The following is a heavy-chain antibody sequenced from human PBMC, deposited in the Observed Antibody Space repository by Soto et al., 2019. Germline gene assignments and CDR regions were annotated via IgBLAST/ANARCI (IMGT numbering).Heavy chain of an antibody. Sequence: SSVKVSWKASGYIFTSYAMHWVRQAPGQRLEWMGWINAGNGNTKYSQKFHGRVTITRDTSASTAYMELSSLRSEDTAVYYCARGIGCSSTSCTNICYYYYYMDVWGKGTTVTVSS. CDR3: ARGIGCSSTSCTNICYYYYYMDV. D-gene: IGHD2-2*01. CDR2: INAGNGNT. J-gene: IGHJ6*03. V-gene: IGHV1-3*01. CDR1: GYIFTSYA.